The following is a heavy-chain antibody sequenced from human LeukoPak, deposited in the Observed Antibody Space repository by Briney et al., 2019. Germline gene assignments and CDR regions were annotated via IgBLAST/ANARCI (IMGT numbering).Heavy chain of an antibody. CDR2: IIPIFGTA. D-gene: IGHD3-9*01. J-gene: IGHJ4*02. CDR3: ARGRYSDWFSCPDY. CDR1: GGTFSSYA. V-gene: IGHV1-69*13. Sequence: ASVKVSCKASGGTFSSYAISWVRQAPGQGLEWMGGIIPIFGTANYAQKFQGRVTITADESTSTAYMELSSLRSEDTAVYYCARGRYSDWFSCPDYWGQGTLVTVSS.